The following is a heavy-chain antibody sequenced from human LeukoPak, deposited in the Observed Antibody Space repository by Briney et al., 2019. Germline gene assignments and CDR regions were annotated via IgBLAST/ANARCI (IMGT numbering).Heavy chain of an antibody. Sequence: PSETLSLTCTVSGGSISSYYWSWIRQPPGKGLEWIGYIYYSGSTNYNPSLKSRVTISVDTSKNQFPLKLSSVTAADTAVYYCAGSRYCTNGVCYRTYGMDVWGQGTTVTVSS. D-gene: IGHD2-8*01. CDR3: AGSRYCTNGVCYRTYGMDV. CDR1: GGSISSYY. J-gene: IGHJ6*02. CDR2: IYYSGST. V-gene: IGHV4-59*08.